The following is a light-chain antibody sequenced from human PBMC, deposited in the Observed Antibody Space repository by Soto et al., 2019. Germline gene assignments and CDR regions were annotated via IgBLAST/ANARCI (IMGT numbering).Light chain of an antibody. CDR3: SSYAGSMNLI. V-gene: IGLV2-8*01. J-gene: IGLJ2*01. Sequence: QCALTQPPSASGSPGQSVTISCTGSSCNVGGHNHVSWYQQHPGKAPKLMIYEVSKRPSGVPDRFSGSKSVNTASLTVSGLQAEDEADYYCSSYAGSMNLIFGGGTKLTAL. CDR1: SCNVGGHNH. CDR2: EVS.